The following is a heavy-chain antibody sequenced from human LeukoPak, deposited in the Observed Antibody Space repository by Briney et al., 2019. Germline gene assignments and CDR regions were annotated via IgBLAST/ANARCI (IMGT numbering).Heavy chain of an antibody. D-gene: IGHD2-8*01. Sequence: SETLSLTCFVSGGSISGSDYYWGWIRQPPGKGLEWIGSIHLSSGRTFHNPSLKSRVSTSLDTSKNQFSLTLNSVTAADTAVYYCASGPIYCTDGVCFLGGADHWGLGTLVTVSS. CDR2: IHLSSGRT. CDR3: ASGPIYCTDGVCFLGGADH. CDR1: GGSISGSDYY. V-gene: IGHV4-39*01. J-gene: IGHJ4*02.